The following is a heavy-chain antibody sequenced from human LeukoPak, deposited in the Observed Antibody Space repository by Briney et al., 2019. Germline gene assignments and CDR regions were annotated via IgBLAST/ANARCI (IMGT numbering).Heavy chain of an antibody. CDR2: INPNSGGT. D-gene: IGHD3-3*01. J-gene: IGHJ5*02. CDR1: GYTFTSYD. CDR3: AREDFRGGWFDP. V-gene: IGHV1-2*02. Sequence: ASVKVSCKASGYTFTSYDINWVRQAPGQGLEWMGWINPNSGGTNYAQKFQGRVTMTRDTSISTAYMELSRLRSDDTAVYYCAREDFRGGWFDPWGQGTLVTVSS.